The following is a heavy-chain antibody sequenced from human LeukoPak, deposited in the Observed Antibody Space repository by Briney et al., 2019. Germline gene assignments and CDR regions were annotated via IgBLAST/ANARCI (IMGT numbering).Heavy chain of an antibody. CDR2: FDPEDGEI. Sequence: ASVKVSCKVSGYTLTELSMHWVRQAPGKGLEWMGGFDPEDGEIIYAQKFQGRVTMTEDTSTDTAYMELSSLRSEDTAVYYCATFRGQWLPSDAFDIWGQGTMVTVSS. V-gene: IGHV1-24*01. J-gene: IGHJ3*02. CDR3: ATFRGQWLPSDAFDI. CDR1: GYTLTELS. D-gene: IGHD6-19*01.